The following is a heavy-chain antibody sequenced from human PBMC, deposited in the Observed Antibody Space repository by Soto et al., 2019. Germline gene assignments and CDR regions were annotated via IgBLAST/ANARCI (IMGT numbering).Heavy chain of an antibody. CDR1: GFTFSSYA. D-gene: IGHD5-12*01. Sequence: PGGSLRLSCAASGFTFSSYAMHWVRQAPGKGLEWVAVISYDGSNKYYADSVKGRFTISRDSSKNTLYLQMNSLRAEDTAVYYCARGYLKRWLQLAHQSPVFDYWGQGTLVTVSS. CDR3: ARGYLKRWLQLAHQSPVFDY. CDR2: ISYDGSNK. V-gene: IGHV3-30-3*01. J-gene: IGHJ4*02.